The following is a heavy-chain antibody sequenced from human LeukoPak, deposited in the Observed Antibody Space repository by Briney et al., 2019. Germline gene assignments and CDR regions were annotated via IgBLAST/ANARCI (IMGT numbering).Heavy chain of an antibody. CDR3: ARNYYGSGSPHIDY. D-gene: IGHD3-10*01. V-gene: IGHV4-39*01. J-gene: IGHJ4*02. Sequence: PSETLSLTCTVSGGSISSSSYYWGWVRQPPGKGLEWIGSIYYSGSTYYNPSLKSRVTISVDTSKNQFSLKLSSVTAADTAVYYCARNYYGSGSPHIDYWGQGTLVTVSS. CDR1: GGSISSSSYY. CDR2: IYYSGST.